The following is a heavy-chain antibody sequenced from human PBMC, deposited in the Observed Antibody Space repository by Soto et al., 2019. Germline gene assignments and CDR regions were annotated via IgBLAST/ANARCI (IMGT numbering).Heavy chain of an antibody. D-gene: IGHD1-1*01. CDR3: ARGRYGDY. CDR1: GYGFTTYG. Sequence: QIHLVQSGAEVKKPGAPVKVSCKGSGYGFTTYGITWVRQAPGQGLEWMAWISARNGNTNYAQKLQGRVTVTRDTSTSTAYMELRSLRSDDTAVYYCARGRYGDYWGQGALVTVSS. J-gene: IGHJ4*02. CDR2: ISARNGNT. V-gene: IGHV1-18*01.